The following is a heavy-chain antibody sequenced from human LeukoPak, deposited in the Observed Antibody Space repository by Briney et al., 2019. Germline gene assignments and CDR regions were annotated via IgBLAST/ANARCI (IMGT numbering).Heavy chain of an antibody. CDR1: GASISSSSYY. V-gene: IGHV4-39*07. CDR3: ARDRGAAAGIFDY. D-gene: IGHD6-13*01. Sequence: SETLSLTCTVSGASISSSSYYWGWIRQPPGTGLEWIGSIYHSGSTYYNPSLKSRVTISVDTSKNQFSLKLSSVTAADTAVYYCARDRGAAAGIFDYWGQGTLVTVSS. J-gene: IGHJ4*02. CDR2: IYHSGST.